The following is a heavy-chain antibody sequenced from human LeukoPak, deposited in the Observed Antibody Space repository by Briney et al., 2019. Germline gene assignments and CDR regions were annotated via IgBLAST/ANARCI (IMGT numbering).Heavy chain of an antibody. CDR2: IIPILGIA. CDR3: ARATPRYYYDSSGYYEV. Sequence: SVKVSCKASGGTFSSYAISWVRQAPGQGLEWMGRIIPILGIANYAQKFQGRVTITADKSTSTAYMELSSLRSEDTAVYYCARATPRYYYDSSGYYEVWGQGTLVTVSS. J-gene: IGHJ4*02. CDR1: GGTFSSYA. D-gene: IGHD3-22*01. V-gene: IGHV1-69*04.